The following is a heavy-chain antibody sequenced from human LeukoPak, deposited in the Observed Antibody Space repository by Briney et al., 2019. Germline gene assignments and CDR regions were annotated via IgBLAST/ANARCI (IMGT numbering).Heavy chain of an antibody. CDR1: GDSLCIGDYR. V-gene: IGHV4-30-4*01. J-gene: IGHJ6*03. CDR3: ARARGDSPRIYYYMDV. D-gene: IGHD3-16*01. CDR2: IYYIGTA. Sequence: PSQTLSLTCSVSGDSLCIGDYRWSWIRQSPGKGLEWIGYIYYIGTAYYNPSLRSRVALSADTSKNQFSLKLNSVTVADSAVYFCARARGDSPRIYYYMDVWGKGTTVTVSS.